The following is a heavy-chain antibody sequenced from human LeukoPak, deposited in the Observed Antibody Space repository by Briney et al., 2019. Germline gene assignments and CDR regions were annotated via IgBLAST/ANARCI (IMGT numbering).Heavy chain of an antibody. D-gene: IGHD6-19*01. Sequence: SETPSLTCAVYGGWFSGYYWSWVRQPPGKGLEWIGEINHSGSTNYNPSLKSRVTISVDTSKNQFSLKLSSVTAADTAVYYCARGRSGIAVAGTRGRYFDYWGQGTLVTVSS. CDR3: ARGRSGIAVAGTRGRYFDY. CDR2: INHSGST. CDR1: GGWFSGYY. J-gene: IGHJ4*02. V-gene: IGHV4-34*01.